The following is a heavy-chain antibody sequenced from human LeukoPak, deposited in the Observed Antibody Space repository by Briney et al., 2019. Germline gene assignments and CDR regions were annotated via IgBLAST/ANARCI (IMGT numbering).Heavy chain of an antibody. V-gene: IGHV3-21*01. J-gene: IGHJ6*02. D-gene: IGHD4-17*01. CDR1: GFTFSSYS. CDR2: ISSSSSYI. CDR3: ARRKREMTAGTTRYYCMDG. Sequence: GGSLRLSCAASGFTFSSYSMNWVRQAPGKGLEWVSSISSSSSYIYYADSVKGRFTISRDNAKNSLYLQMNSLRAEDTAVYYCARRKREMTAGTTRYYCMDGWGQGTTVTVSS.